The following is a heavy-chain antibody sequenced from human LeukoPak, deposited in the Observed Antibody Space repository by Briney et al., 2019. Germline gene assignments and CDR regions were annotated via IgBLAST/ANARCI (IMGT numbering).Heavy chain of an antibody. CDR2: INHSGST. CDR1: GGSFSGYY. J-gene: IGHJ4*02. V-gene: IGHV4-34*01. CDR3: AGVRSYGEPFFDY. Sequence: KPSETLSLTCAVYGGSFSGYYWSWIRQPPGKGLEWIGEINHSGSTNYNPSLKSRITISVDTSKNQFSLKLSSVTAADTAVYYCAGVRSYGEPFFDYWGQGTLATVSS. D-gene: IGHD4-17*01.